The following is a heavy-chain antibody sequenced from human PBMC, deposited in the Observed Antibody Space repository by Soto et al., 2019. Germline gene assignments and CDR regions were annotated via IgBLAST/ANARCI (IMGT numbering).Heavy chain of an antibody. J-gene: IGHJ4*02. CDR3: ARVEGKVPAATFDY. CDR1: GYTFTSYG. CDR2: ISAYNGNT. D-gene: IGHD2-2*01. Sequence: ASVKVPCKASGYTFTSYGISWVRQAPGQGLEWMGWISAYNGNTNYAQKLQGRVTMTTDTSTSTAYMELRSLRSDDTAVYYCARVEGKVPAATFDYWGQGTLVTVSS. V-gene: IGHV1-18*01.